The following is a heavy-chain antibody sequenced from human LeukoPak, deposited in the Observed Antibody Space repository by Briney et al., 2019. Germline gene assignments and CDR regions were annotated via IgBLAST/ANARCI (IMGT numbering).Heavy chain of an antibody. CDR1: SYTFTSYG. CDR3: ARAPPTYYYDSSGYSDYYYYYMDV. D-gene: IGHD3-22*01. V-gene: IGHV1-18*01. J-gene: IGHJ6*03. CDR2: ISAYNGNT. Sequence: ASVKVSCKASSYTFTSYGISWVRQAPGQGLEWMGWISAYNGNTNYAQKLQGRVTMTTDTSTSTAYMELRSLRSVDTAVYYCARAPPTYYYDSSGYSDYYYYYMDVWGKGTTVTVSS.